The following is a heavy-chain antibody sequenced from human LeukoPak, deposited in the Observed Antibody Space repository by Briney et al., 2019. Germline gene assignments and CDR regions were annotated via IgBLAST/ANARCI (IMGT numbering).Heavy chain of an antibody. V-gene: IGHV3-30*02. Sequence: GGSLRLSCAASGFRFSSYGMHWVRQAPGKGLEWVAFIRYDGSNKYYADSVKGRFTISRDNSKNTLYLQMNSLRAEDTAVYYCANPGDIVATIGAFDIWGQGTMVTVSS. CDR2: IRYDGSNK. CDR1: GFRFSSYG. D-gene: IGHD5-12*01. CDR3: ANPGDIVATIGAFDI. J-gene: IGHJ3*02.